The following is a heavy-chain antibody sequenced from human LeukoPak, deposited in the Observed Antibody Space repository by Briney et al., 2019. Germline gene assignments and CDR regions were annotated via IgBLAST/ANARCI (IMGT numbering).Heavy chain of an antibody. Sequence: SETLSLTCTVSGGSIGNFHWTWIRQPPGKGLEWLGYIFNSETTNYNPSLKSRVTISIDTSKKQFSLKLGSVTAADTAVYYCARHPYYDTSGLDYWGQGTLVTVSS. CDR1: GGSIGNFH. V-gene: IGHV4-59*08. CDR2: IFNSETT. D-gene: IGHD3-22*01. J-gene: IGHJ4*02. CDR3: ARHPYYDTSGLDY.